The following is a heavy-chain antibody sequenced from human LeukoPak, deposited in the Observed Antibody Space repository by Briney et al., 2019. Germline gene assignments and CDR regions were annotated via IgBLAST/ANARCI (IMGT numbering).Heavy chain of an antibody. CDR3: AGCSSTSCFYFDY. CDR2: FDPEDGET. Sequence: ASVTVSCQVSGYTLTELSMHWVRPAPGKGREWMGGFDPEDGETIYAQKIQGRVTKTEDTSTDTAYMELSSLRSEDTAVYYCAGCSSTSCFYFDYWGQGTLVTVSS. D-gene: IGHD2-2*01. J-gene: IGHJ4*02. CDR1: GYTLTELS. V-gene: IGHV1-24*01.